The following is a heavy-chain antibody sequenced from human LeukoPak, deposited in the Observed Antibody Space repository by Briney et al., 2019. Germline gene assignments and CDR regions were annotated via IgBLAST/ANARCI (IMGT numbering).Heavy chain of an antibody. Sequence: SETLSLTCTVSGGSISNYYWSWIRQPPGKGLEWIGYIYYSGSTNYNPSLKSRVTISVDTSKNQFSLKLSSVTAADTAVYYCARFEGIQLWLPDYWGQGTLVTVSS. D-gene: IGHD5-18*01. CDR1: GGSISNYY. CDR2: IYYSGST. J-gene: IGHJ4*02. V-gene: IGHV4-59*01. CDR3: ARFEGIQLWLPDY.